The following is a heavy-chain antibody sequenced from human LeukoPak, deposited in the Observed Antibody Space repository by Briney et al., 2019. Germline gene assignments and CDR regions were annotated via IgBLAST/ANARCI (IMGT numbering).Heavy chain of an antibody. CDR3: ARELGSSWAYFDY. D-gene: IGHD3-3*01. CDR1: GYTFISYY. CDR2: INPSGGTT. Sequence: EASVNVSCKASGYTFISYYIHWVRQAPGQGLEWMGLINPSGGTTSYTQKFQGRVTVTTDTSTSTVYMELSSLRSEDTAIYYCARELGSSWAYFDYWGQGTLVTVSS. V-gene: IGHV1-46*01. J-gene: IGHJ4*02.